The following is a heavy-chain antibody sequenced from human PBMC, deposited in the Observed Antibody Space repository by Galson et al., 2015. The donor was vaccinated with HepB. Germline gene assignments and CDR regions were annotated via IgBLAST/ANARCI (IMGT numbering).Heavy chain of an antibody. Sequence: SLRLSCAASGFTFSSYWMHWVRQAPGKGLVWVSRINGDGRTTTYADSVKGRFTISRDNARDTLFLQMNSLRVEDTAVYYCAKSEFEYGSSSLGDWGQGTLVTVSS. J-gene: IGHJ4*02. CDR1: GFTFSSYW. D-gene: IGHD6-6*01. V-gene: IGHV3-74*03. CDR2: INGDGRTT. CDR3: AKSEFEYGSSSLGD.